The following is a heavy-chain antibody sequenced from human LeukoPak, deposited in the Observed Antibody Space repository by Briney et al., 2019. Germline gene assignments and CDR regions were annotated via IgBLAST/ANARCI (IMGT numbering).Heavy chain of an antibody. D-gene: IGHD6-19*01. Sequence: SETLSLTCTVSGGSISIYYWSWIRQPPGKGLEWIGYIYYSGSTNYNPSLKSRVTISVDTSKNQFSLKLSSVTAADTAVYYCARRTGIAVMDYWGQGTLVTVSS. CDR1: GGSISIYY. CDR3: ARRTGIAVMDY. V-gene: IGHV4-59*08. J-gene: IGHJ4*02. CDR2: IYYSGST.